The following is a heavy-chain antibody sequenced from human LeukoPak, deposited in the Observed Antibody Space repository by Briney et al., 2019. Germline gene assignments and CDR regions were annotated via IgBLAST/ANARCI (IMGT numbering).Heavy chain of an antibody. V-gene: IGHV4-38-2*01. CDR3: ARQHDSYYYYYIDV. CDR1: GYSISNGYY. J-gene: IGHJ6*03. Sequence: SETLSLTCAVSGYSISNGYYWVWIRRPPGRGLVWIGSLYHSDSAYYNTSLRSRVSMSVDTSKNQFSLALSFVTAADTAVYYCARQHDSYYYYYIDVWGSGTTVTVSS. CDR2: LYHSDSA.